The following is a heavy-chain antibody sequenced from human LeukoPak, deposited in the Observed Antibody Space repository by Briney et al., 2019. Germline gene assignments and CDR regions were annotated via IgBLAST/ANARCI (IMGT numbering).Heavy chain of an antibody. Sequence: PGGSLRLSCAASGFTFSSYSMNWVRQAPGKGLEWVSSISSSSSYIYYADSVKGRFTISRDNAKNSLYLQMNSLRAEDTAVYYCANAYYDSSGYYSLRAFDIWGQGTMVTVSS. D-gene: IGHD3-22*01. CDR2: ISSSSSYI. V-gene: IGHV3-21*04. CDR1: GFTFSSYS. CDR3: ANAYYDSSGYYSLRAFDI. J-gene: IGHJ3*02.